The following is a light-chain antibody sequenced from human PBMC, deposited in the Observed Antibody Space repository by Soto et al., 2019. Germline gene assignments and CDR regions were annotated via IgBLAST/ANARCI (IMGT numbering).Light chain of an antibody. CDR1: KSNIGSNT. CDR2: SNN. J-gene: IGLJ3*02. CDR3: AAWDDSLNGVV. V-gene: IGLV1-44*01. Sequence: QSVLTQPPSASGTPGQRVTISCSGSKSNIGSNTVNWYQQLPGTAPKLLIDSNNQRPSGVPDRFSGSKSGLAISGLQSEDEADYYCAAWDDSLNGVVFGGGTKLTVL.